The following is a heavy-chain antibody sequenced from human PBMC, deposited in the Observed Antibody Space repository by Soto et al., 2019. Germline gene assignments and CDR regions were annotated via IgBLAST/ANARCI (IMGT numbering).Heavy chain of an antibody. J-gene: IGHJ4*02. CDR3: ARDGYYDFWSGYPSFDY. D-gene: IGHD3-3*01. CDR1: GYTFTSYG. CDR2: ISAYNGNT. V-gene: IGHV1-18*04. Sequence: GASVKVSCKASGYTFTSYGISWVRQAPGQGLEWMGWISAYNGNTNYAQKLQGRVTMTTDTSTSTAYMELRSLRSDDTAVYYCARDGYYDFWSGYPSFDYWGQGTLVTVSS.